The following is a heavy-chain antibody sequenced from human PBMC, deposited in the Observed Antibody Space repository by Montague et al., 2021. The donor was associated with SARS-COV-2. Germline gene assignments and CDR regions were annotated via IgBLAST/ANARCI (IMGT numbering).Heavy chain of an antibody. CDR3: AKLRWCRGGFDY. CDR1: GGSISSSSYY. Sequence: SETLSLTCTVSGGSISSSSYYSGWIRQPPGKGLEWIGSIYYSGTTYYNPSLKSRVTISVDTSKNQFSLKLTSVTAADTAVYYCAKLRWCRGGFDYWGQGTLVTVSS. D-gene: IGHD3-10*01. V-gene: IGHV4-39*07. CDR2: IYYSGTT. J-gene: IGHJ4*02.